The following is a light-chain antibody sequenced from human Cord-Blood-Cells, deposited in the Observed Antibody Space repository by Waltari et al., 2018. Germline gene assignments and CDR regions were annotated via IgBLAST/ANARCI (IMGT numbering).Light chain of an antibody. CDR2: ENS. CDR3: QSADSSGTYHVV. Sequence: SHDLIQPPPVPVSPGQTARITCYGDALPKQYAYLYQQNQGQAPVLVIYENSERPSGIPERFSGSSSGTTVTLTISGVQAEDEADYYCQSADSSGTYHVVFGGGTKLTVL. J-gene: IGLJ2*01. CDR1: ALPKQY. V-gene: IGLV3-25*03.